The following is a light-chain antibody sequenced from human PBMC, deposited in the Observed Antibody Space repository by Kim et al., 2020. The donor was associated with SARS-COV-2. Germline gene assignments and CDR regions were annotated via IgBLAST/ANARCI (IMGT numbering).Light chain of an antibody. CDR3: QQRTGWPPALT. J-gene: IGKJ4*01. V-gene: IGKV3-11*01. Sequence: PGEGASLTCRASHSVDINLAWYQQTPGQPPRLLIYDAAIRAAGVPTRFSGSGSGTDFTLTISSLEAEDFAIYYCQQRTGWPPALTFGGGTKVDIK. CDR1: HSVDIN. CDR2: DAA.